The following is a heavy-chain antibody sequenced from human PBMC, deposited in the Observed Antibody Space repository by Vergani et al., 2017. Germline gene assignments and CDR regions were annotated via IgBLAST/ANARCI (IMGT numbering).Heavy chain of an antibody. CDR1: GFTFSSYS. Sequence: EVQLVESGGGLVQPGGSLRLSCAASGFTFSSYSMNWVRQAPGKGLEWVSYISSSSSTIYYADSVKGRFTISRDNAKNSLYLQMNSLRAEDTAVYYCARVGLMGYSSSCTLDADDSYYGMDVWGQGTTVTVSS. J-gene: IGHJ6*02. CDR3: ARVGLMGYSSSCTLDADDSYYGMDV. V-gene: IGHV3-48*01. D-gene: IGHD6-13*01. CDR2: ISSSSSTI.